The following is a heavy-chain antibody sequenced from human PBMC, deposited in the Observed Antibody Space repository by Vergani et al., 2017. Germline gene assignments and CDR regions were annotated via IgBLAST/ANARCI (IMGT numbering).Heavy chain of an antibody. Sequence: QVQLVESGGGVVQPGRSLRLSCTSSGFTFSTYAMHWVRQDPGKGLEWVAIIYYDGSKKYYADSVKGRFTISRDNSRNTLDLLMSSLRAEDTAIYYCVREGSYCGSTTCRNPSYVYYYHMDVWGEGTTVTVSS. V-gene: IGHV3-33*01. J-gene: IGHJ6*03. CDR3: VREGSYCGSTTCRNPSYVYYYHMDV. D-gene: IGHD2-21*01. CDR1: GFTFSTYA. CDR2: IYYDGSKK.